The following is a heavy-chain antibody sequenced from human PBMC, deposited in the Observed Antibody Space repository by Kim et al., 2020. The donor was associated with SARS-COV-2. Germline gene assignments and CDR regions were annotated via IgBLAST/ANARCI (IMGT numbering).Heavy chain of an antibody. CDR2: IYYTGST. J-gene: IGHJ4*02. CDR3: ARLSALYDSDALTYYFDY. Sequence: SETLSLTCTVSGGFISSTTYYWGWIRQPPGKGLEWIGSIYYTGSTYYNPSLKSRVTISVDTSKNQFSLELTSVTAADTAVYYCARLSALYDSDALTYYFDYWGQGTLVTVSS. D-gene: IGHD3-22*01. CDR1: GGFISSTTYY. V-gene: IGHV4-39*01.